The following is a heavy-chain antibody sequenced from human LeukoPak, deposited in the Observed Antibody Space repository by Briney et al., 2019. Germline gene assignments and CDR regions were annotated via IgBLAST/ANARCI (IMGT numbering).Heavy chain of an antibody. CDR2: IYTSGST. V-gene: IGHV4-61*02. J-gene: IGHJ3*02. CDR3: ARTGDAFDI. Sequence: SETLSLTCTVSGGSISSGSYYWSWIRQPAGKGVEWIGRIYTSGSTNYNPSLKSRVTISVDTSKNQFSLKLSSVTAADTAVYYCARTGDAFDIWGQGTMVTVSS. CDR1: GGSISSGSYY. D-gene: IGHD1-14*01.